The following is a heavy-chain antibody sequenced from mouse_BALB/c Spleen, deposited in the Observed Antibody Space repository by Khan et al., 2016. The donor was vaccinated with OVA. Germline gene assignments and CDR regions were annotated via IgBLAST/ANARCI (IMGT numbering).Heavy chain of an antibody. CDR3: ARGGFAY. J-gene: IGHJ3*01. V-gene: IGHV5-15*02. CDR1: GSTFIDYG. Sequence: EVELVESGGGLVQPGGSRKLSCAASGSTFIDYGMAWVRQTPGKGPEWIAFIRSVAYSLYYADTVTGRFTISRENAKNSLYLEMSSLRSDDTAMYYCARGGFAYWGQGTLVTVSA. CDR2: IRSVAYSL.